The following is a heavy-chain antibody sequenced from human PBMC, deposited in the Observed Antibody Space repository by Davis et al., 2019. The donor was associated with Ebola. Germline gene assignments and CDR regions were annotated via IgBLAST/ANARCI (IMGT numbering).Heavy chain of an antibody. V-gene: IGHV5-10-1*01. CDR1: GYSFTSYW. CDR2: IDPSDSYT. CDR3: ARRRYCSGGSCYSVSWFDP. D-gene: IGHD2-15*01. J-gene: IGHJ5*02. Sequence: GESLKISCKGSGYSFTSYWISWVRQMPGKGLEWMGRIDPSDSYTNYSPSFQGHVTISADKSISTAYLQWSSLKASDTAMYYCARRRYCSGGSCYSVSWFDPWGQGTLVTVSS.